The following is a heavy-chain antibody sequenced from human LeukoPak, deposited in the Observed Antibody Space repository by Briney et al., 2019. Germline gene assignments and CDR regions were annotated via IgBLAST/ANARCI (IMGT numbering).Heavy chain of an antibody. CDR2: ISLSGGST. J-gene: IGHJ4*02. Sequence: PGGSLRPSCAASGFTFSSYDMSWVRQAAGKGLEWVSAISLSGGSTYHADSVKGRFTISRDNSKNTLYLQMSSLKAEDTAVYYCAKGKDIAATGTGPFDYWGQGTLVTVSS. V-gene: IGHV3-23*01. CDR3: AKGKDIAATGTGPFDY. D-gene: IGHD6-13*01. CDR1: GFTFSSYD.